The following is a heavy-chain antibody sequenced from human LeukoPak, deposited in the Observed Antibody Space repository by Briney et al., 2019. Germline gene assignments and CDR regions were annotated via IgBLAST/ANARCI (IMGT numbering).Heavy chain of an antibody. D-gene: IGHD6-19*01. CDR1: GYTFTSYG. J-gene: IGHJ4*02. CDR3: ARVDVIAVAGSTDFDY. V-gene: IGHV1-18*01. CDR2: ISAYNGNT. Sequence: ASVKVSCKASGYTFTSYGVSWVRQAPGQGLEWMGWISAYNGNTNYAQKLQGRVTMTTDTSTSTAYMELRSLRSDDTAVYYCARVDVIAVAGSTDFDYWCQGTLVTVSS.